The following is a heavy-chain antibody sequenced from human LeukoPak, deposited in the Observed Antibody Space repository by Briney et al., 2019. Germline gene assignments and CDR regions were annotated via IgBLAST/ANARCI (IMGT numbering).Heavy chain of an antibody. V-gene: IGHV3-23*01. CDR1: GFTFSSYA. CDR3: ARDRNWNPYYYYYMDV. Sequence: PGGSLRLSCAASGFTFSSYAMSWVRQAPGKGLEWVSAISGSSGSTYYADSVKGRFTISRDNSKNTLYLQMNSLRAEDTAVYYCARDRNWNPYYYYYMDVWGKGTTVTVSS. CDR2: ISGSSGST. J-gene: IGHJ6*03. D-gene: IGHD1-1*01.